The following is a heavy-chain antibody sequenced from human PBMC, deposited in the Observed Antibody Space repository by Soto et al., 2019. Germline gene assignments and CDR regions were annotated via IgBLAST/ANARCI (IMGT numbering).Heavy chain of an antibody. CDR1: GGSFSGYY. J-gene: IGHJ3*02. CDR2: INHSGST. V-gene: IGHV4-34*01. CDR3: ARATVENDAFDI. Sequence: QVQLQQWGAGLLKPSETLSLTCAVYGGSFSGYYWSWIRQPPGKGLEWIGEINHSGSTNYNPSLKSRVTISVDPSKNHFSLKLSSVTAADTAVYYCARATVENDAFDIWGQGTMVTVSS. D-gene: IGHD1-1*01.